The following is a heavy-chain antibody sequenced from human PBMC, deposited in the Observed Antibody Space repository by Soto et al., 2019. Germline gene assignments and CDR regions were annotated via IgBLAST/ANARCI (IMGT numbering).Heavy chain of an antibody. CDR3: ARERSAAGTGWFDP. V-gene: IGHV1-8*01. D-gene: IGHD6-13*01. CDR1: GYTCTSYD. Sequence: QVQLVQSGAEVKQPGASVKVSCEASGYTCTSYDINGVRQATGQGLEWMGWMNPNGGNTGYAQKFQGRVTMTRNTSISTAYMELISLRSEDTAVYYCARERSAAGTGWFDPWGQGTLVTVSS. J-gene: IGHJ5*02. CDR2: MNPNGGNT.